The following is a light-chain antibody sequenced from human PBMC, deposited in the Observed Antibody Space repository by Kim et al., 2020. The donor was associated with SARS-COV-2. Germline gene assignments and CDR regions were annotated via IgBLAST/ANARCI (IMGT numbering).Light chain of an antibody. J-gene: IGKJ5*01. V-gene: IGKV3-15*01. CDR3: QQYNNWPPIT. Sequence: SPGERASLTCMASQSVASNLAWYQQKPGQAPRLLIHDASTRATGLPARFSGSGSGTEFTLTISSLQSEDFAVYYCQQYNNWPPITFGQGTRLEIK. CDR2: DAS. CDR1: QSVASN.